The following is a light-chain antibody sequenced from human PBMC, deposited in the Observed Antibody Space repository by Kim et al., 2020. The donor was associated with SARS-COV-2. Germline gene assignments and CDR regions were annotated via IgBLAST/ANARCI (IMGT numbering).Light chain of an antibody. J-gene: IGLJ3*02. V-gene: IGLV1-47*01. CDR3: AAWDDSLSGPV. CDR2: RNN. Sequence: ELTQPPSASGTPGQRVTISCSGSSSNIGSNYVYWYQQLPGTAPKLLIYRNNQRPSGVPDRFSGSKSGTSASLAISGLRSEDEADYYCAAWDDSLSGPVFGGGTQLTV. CDR1: SSNIGSNY.